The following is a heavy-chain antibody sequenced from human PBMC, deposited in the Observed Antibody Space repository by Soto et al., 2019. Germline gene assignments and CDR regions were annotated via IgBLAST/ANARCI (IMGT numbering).Heavy chain of an antibody. D-gene: IGHD3-22*01. V-gene: IGHV4-34*01. J-gene: IGHJ4*02. Sequence: SETLSLTCAVYGGSFSDYSWTWIRQPPGKGLEWIGEINDSGSTNYTPSLERRVTISRDTSKNRFSLKLSSVTAADTAVYYCARGSHKLHSYDSSGFYHYVDYWGQGSLVTGSS. CDR2: INDSGST. CDR1: GGSFSDYS. CDR3: ARGSHKLHSYDSSGFYHYVDY.